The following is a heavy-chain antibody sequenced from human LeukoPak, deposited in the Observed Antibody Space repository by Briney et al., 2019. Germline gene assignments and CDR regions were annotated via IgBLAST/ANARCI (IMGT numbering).Heavy chain of an antibody. CDR2: IRYDGSNK. Sequence: PGGSLRLSCAASGFTFSSYGMHWVRQAPGKGLEWVAFIRYDGSNKYYADSVKGRFTISRDNSKNTLYLQMNSLRAEDTAVYYCAKGGIAAAGTFDYWGQGTLVTVSS. D-gene: IGHD6-13*01. V-gene: IGHV3-30*02. J-gene: IGHJ4*02. CDR1: GFTFSSYG. CDR3: AKGGIAAAGTFDY.